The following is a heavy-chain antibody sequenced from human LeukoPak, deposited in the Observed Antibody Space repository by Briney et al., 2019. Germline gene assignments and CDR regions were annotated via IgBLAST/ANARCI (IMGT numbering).Heavy chain of an antibody. CDR3: ARDLVTDWYSDL. D-gene: IGHD2-21*02. Sequence: SETLSLTCAVYGGSFSGYYWSWIRQPPGKGLEWIGEINHSGSTNYNPSLKSRVTISVDTSKNQFSLKLSSVTAADTAVYYCARDLVTDWYSDLWGRGTLVTVSS. CDR1: GGSFSGYY. CDR2: INHSGST. J-gene: IGHJ2*01. V-gene: IGHV4-34*01.